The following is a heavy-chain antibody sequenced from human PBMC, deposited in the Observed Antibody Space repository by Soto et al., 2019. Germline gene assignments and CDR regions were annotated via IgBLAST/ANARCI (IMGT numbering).Heavy chain of an antibody. Sequence: PVGSLRLSCAASGFTFSSYWMSWVRQAPGKGLEWVANIKQDGSEKYYVDSVKGRFTISRDNAKNSLYLQMNSLRAEDTAVYYCFLGFPQLVDYWGQGTLVTVSS. J-gene: IGHJ4*02. CDR3: FLGFPQLVDY. D-gene: IGHD6-6*01. CDR1: GFTFSSYW. V-gene: IGHV3-7*01. CDR2: IKQDGSEK.